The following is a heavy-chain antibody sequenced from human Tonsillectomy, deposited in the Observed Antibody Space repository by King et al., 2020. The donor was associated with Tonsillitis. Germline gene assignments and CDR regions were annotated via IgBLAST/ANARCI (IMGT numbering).Heavy chain of an antibody. CDR1: GFSFISNW. D-gene: IGHD1-26*01. Sequence: QLVQSGAEVKKPGESLKISCKGSGFSFISNWIGWVRQTPGKGLEWMGIIYPSDSDTRYSPSFQGQVTISADKSITTAYLQWSSLKASDTAIYYCASLRSGSYSGLDAFDIWGQGTMVTVSS. V-gene: IGHV5-51*01. J-gene: IGHJ3*02. CDR2: IYPSDSDT. CDR3: ASLRSGSYSGLDAFDI.